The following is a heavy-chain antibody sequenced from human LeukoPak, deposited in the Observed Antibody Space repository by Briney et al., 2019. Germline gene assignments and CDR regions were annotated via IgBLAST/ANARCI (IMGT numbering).Heavy chain of an antibody. Sequence: GRSLRLSCAASGFTSSSYGMHWVRQAPGKGLEWVAVISYDGSNKYYADSVKGRFTISRDNSKNTLYLQMNSLRAEDTAVYYCAADSSGWSSWGQGTLVTVSS. D-gene: IGHD6-19*01. V-gene: IGHV3-30*03. CDR3: AADSSGWSS. CDR1: GFTSSSYG. J-gene: IGHJ4*02. CDR2: ISYDGSNK.